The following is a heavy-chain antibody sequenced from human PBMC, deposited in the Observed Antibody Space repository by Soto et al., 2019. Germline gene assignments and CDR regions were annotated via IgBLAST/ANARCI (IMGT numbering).Heavy chain of an antibody. CDR3: ARGGDPDY. D-gene: IGHD2-21*02. Sequence: EVQLVESGGGLVQPGGSLRLSCVASGFTCDYDWRHWVRQAPGEGLMWVSRIQTDGSHPYYADSVKGRFTISRDKAKNTLYLQMNNLRAEDTAVYYCARGGDPDYWGQGTLVTVSS. CDR1: GFTCDYDW. V-gene: IGHV3-74*01. J-gene: IGHJ4*02. CDR2: IQTDGSHP.